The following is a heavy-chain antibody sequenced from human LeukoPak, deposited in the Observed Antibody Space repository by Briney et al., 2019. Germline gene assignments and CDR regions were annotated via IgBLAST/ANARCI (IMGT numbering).Heavy chain of an antibody. CDR1: GFTFSSYS. CDR2: MKKDGSET. CDR3: GRHRSGSGTYFIDY. J-gene: IGHJ4*02. Sequence: GGSLRLSCVVSGFTFSSYSMIWVRQATGKGLQWVANMKKDGSETKYADSVKGRFTISRDNARNSLYLQMTSLRAEDTAVYYCGRHRSGSGTYFIDYWGQGTLVSVSS. V-gene: IGHV3-7*01. D-gene: IGHD3-10*01.